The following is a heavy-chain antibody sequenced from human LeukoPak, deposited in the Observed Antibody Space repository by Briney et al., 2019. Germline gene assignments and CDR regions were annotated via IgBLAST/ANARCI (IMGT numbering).Heavy chain of an antibody. D-gene: IGHD5-12*01. CDR3: ARDGGSIVATIKGFDP. CDR2: IYYSGST. CDR1: GGSISSSSYY. V-gene: IGHV4-39*07. J-gene: IGHJ5*02. Sequence: SETLSLTCTVSGGSISSSSYYWGWIRQPPGKGLEWIGSIYYSGSTYYNPSLKSRVTISVDTSKNQFSLKLSSVTAADTAVYYCARDGGSIVATIKGFDPWGQGTLVTVSS.